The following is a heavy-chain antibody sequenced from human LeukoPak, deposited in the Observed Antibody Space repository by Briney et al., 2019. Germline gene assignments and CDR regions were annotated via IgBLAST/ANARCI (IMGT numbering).Heavy chain of an antibody. V-gene: IGHV3-15*01. CDR3: TTRGSSTSCYLCDY. CDR1: GFTFSNAW. D-gene: IGHD2-2*01. J-gene: IGHJ4*02. CDR2: IKSKTDGGTT. Sequence: GGSLRLSCAASGFTFSNAWMSWVRQAPGKGLEWVARIKSKTDGGTTDYAAPVKGRFTISRDDSKNTLYLQMNSLKTEDTAVYYCTTRGSSTSCYLCDYWGQGTLVTVSS.